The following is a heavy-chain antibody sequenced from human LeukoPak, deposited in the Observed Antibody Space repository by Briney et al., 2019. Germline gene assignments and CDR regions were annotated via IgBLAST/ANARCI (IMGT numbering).Heavy chain of an antibody. V-gene: IGHV1-8*01. Sequence: VASVKVSCKASGYTFTNYDINWVRQATGQGLEWMGWVNPNSGNTGYAQKFQGRVTMTRNTSISTAYMELSSLRSEDTAVYYCARQQQLGPYYNHYMDVWGKGTTVTISS. CDR2: VNPNSGNT. CDR3: ARQQQLGPYYNHYMDV. D-gene: IGHD6-13*01. J-gene: IGHJ6*03. CDR1: GYTFTNYD.